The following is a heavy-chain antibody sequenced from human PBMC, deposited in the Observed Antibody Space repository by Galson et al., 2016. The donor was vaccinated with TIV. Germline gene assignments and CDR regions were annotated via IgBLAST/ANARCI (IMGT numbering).Heavy chain of an antibody. CDR3: TKVPSSGFSYYYGLDV. J-gene: IGHJ6*02. Sequence: SLRLSCAGSGFMFGDYGVTWVRQAPGMGLEWVSAISGGGGSTYYADSVKGRFTISRDNSKNTLFLQMNSLRAEDTAVYYCTKVPSSGFSYYYGLDVWGQGTTVTVSS. CDR2: ISGGGGST. D-gene: IGHD3-22*01. CDR1: GFMFGDYG. V-gene: IGHV3-23*01.